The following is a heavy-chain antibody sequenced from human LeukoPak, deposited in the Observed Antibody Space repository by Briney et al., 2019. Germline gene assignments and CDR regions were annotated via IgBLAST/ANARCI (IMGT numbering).Heavy chain of an antibody. Sequence: SETLSLTCTVSGGSISSYYWSWIRQPPGKGLEWIGYIYYSGSTNYNPSLKSRVTMSVDTSKNQFSLKLSSVTAADTALYYCARVSSSWYQDWYFDLWGRGTLVTVSS. CDR1: GGSISSYY. V-gene: IGHV4-59*12. J-gene: IGHJ2*01. D-gene: IGHD6-13*01. CDR3: ARVSSSWYQDWYFDL. CDR2: IYYSGST.